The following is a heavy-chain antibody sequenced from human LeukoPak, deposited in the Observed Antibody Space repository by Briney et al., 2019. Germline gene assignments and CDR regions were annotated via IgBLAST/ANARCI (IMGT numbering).Heavy chain of an antibody. CDR1: GYSITSSSW. V-gene: IGHV4-28*01. D-gene: IGHD3-10*01. CDR3: ARKENVYYYFDY. Sequence: SETLSLTCAVSGYSITSSSWWGWIRQPPGKGLAWIGYIYHSGTTYYNPSLQSRVTMSVDTSKNQFSLKLSSVTAVDTAVYYCARKENVYYYFDYWGQGTLVTVSS. J-gene: IGHJ4*02. CDR2: IYHSGTT.